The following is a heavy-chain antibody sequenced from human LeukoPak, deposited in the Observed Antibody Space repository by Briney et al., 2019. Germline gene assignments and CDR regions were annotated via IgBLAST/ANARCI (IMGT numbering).Heavy chain of an antibody. J-gene: IGHJ6*02. CDR2: IDDSGVIR. D-gene: IGHD3-22*01. V-gene: IGHV3-23*01. CDR3: AKRLKRNYYYHYAMDV. CDR1: GFTVSSNY. Sequence: GGSLRLSCAASGFTVSSNYMSWVRQAPGKGLEWVSRIDDSGVIRSYADSVKGRFTISRDNSKMTLTLQMNSLRAEDTAVYYCAKRLKRNYYYHYAMDVWGQGTTVTVSS.